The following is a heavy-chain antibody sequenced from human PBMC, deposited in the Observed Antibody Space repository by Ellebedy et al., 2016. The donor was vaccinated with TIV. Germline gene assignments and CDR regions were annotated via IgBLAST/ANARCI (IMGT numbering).Heavy chain of an antibody. D-gene: IGHD3-10*01. J-gene: IGHJ6*02. CDR1: GFTFSSYG. Sequence: GESLKISXAASGFTFSSYGMHWVRQAPGKGLEWVAVIWCDGSNKYYADSVKGRFTISRDNFKNTLYLQMNSLRAEDTAVYYCAREPMVRGVIRRGYAMDVWGQGTTVTVSS. V-gene: IGHV3-33*01. CDR3: AREPMVRGVIRRGYAMDV. CDR2: IWCDGSNK.